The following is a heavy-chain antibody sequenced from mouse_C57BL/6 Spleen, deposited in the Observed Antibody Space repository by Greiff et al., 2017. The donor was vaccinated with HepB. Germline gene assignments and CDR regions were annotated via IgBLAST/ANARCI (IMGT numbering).Heavy chain of an antibody. V-gene: IGHV3-1*01. CDR3: AREDGYYVFAY. CDR1: GYSITSGYD. Sequence: DVQLQESGPGMVKPSQSLSLTCTVTGYSITSGYDWHWIRHFPGNKLEWMGYISYSGSTNYNPSLKSRISITHDTSKNHFFLKLNSVTTEDTATYYCAREDGYYVFAYWGQGTLVTVSA. J-gene: IGHJ3*01. D-gene: IGHD2-3*01. CDR2: ISYSGST.